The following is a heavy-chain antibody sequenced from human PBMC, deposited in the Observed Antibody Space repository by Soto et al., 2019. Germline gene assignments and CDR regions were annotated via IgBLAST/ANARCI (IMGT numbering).Heavy chain of an antibody. J-gene: IGHJ6*02. Sequence: QVQLVQSGAEVKKPGSSVKVSCKASGGTFSSYAISWVRQAPGQGLEWMGGIIPIFGTANYAQKFQGRVTITADESTSTAYMELSSLRSEDTAVYYCAREGAITMTTDHYYSYGMDVWGQGTTVTVSS. CDR3: AREGAITMTTDHYYSYGMDV. CDR1: GGTFSSYA. D-gene: IGHD3-22*01. CDR2: IIPIFGTA. V-gene: IGHV1-69*01.